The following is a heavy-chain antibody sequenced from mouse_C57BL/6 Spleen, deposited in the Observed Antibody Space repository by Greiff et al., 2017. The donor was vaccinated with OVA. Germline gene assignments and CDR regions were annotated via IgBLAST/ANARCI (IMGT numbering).Heavy chain of an antibody. CDR3: ARFRKEFITTLGGAMDY. J-gene: IGHJ4*01. CDR2: IDPNSGGT. D-gene: IGHD1-1*01. Sequence: QVQLQQPGAELVKPGAPVKLSCKASGYTFTSYWMHWVKQRPGRGLEWIGRIDPNSGGTKYNEKFKSKATLTVDKPSSTAYMQLSSLTSEDSAVYYGARFRKEFITTLGGAMDYWGQGTLVTVSS. CDR1: GYTFTSYW. V-gene: IGHV1-72*01.